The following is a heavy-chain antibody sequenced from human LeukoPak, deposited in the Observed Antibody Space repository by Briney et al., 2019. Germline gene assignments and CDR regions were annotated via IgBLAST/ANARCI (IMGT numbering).Heavy chain of an antibody. J-gene: IGHJ4*02. Sequence: PGGSLRLSCAASGFTFSSYAMHWVRQAPGKGLEWVAFIRYDGSNKYYADSVKGRFTISRDNSKNTLYLQMNSLRAEDTAFYYCVRSDTLDYYFEYWGQGTLVTVSS. V-gene: IGHV3-30*02. CDR2: IRYDGSNK. D-gene: IGHD5-18*01. CDR3: VRSDTLDYYFEY. CDR1: GFTFSSYA.